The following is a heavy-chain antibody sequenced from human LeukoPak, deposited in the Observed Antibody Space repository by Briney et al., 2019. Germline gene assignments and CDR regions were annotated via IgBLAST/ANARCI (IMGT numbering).Heavy chain of an antibody. CDR2: IYTSGST. CDR3: ARSWSGYYHGSRFDP. J-gene: IGHJ5*02. Sequence: SQTLSLTCTVSGGSISSGSYYWSWIRQPAGKGLEWIGRIYTSGSTNYNPSLKSRVTISVDTSKNQFSLKLSSVTAADTAVYHCARSWSGYYHGSRFDPWGQGTLVTVSS. CDR1: GGSISSGSYY. D-gene: IGHD3-3*01. V-gene: IGHV4-61*02.